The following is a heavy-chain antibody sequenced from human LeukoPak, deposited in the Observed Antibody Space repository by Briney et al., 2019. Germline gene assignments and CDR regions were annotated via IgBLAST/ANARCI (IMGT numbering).Heavy chain of an antibody. CDR2: INHSGST. CDR1: GGSLSGYY. V-gene: IGHV4-34*01. D-gene: IGHD3-10*01. J-gene: IGHJ5*02. CDR3: ARHRTSYGSGSSASHNWFDP. Sequence: SETLSLTCAVYGGSLSGYYWSWIRQPPGKGLEWIGEINHSGSTNYNPSLKSRVTISVDTSKNQFSLKLSSVTAADTAVYYCARHRTSYGSGSSASHNWFDPWGQGTLVTVSS.